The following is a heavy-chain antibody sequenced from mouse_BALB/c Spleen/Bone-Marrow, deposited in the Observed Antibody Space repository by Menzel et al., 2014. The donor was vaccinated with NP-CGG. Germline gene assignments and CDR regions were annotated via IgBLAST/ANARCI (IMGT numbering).Heavy chain of an antibody. CDR3: ARPRYPFYAMDS. Sequence: EVKLMESGGGLVQPGGSLKLSCAASGFTFNSNTMSWVRQTPEKRLEWVAYITNGGGATYYLDTVKGRFTISRDSAKNTLYPQMSSLKSEDTAMYYCARPRYPFYAMDSWGQGTSVTVSS. D-gene: IGHD2-14*01. V-gene: IGHV5-12-2*01. CDR2: ITNGGGAT. J-gene: IGHJ4*01. CDR1: GFTFNSNT.